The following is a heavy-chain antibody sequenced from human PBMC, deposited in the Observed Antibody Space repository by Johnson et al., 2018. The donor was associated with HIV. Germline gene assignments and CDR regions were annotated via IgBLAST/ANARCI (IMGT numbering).Heavy chain of an antibody. D-gene: IGHD2-2*01. CDR2: IRYDGSNK. J-gene: IGHJ3*02. CDR3: AKDRYALTRDTFDI. V-gene: IGHV3-30*02. Sequence: QVQLVESGGGVVQPGKSLTLSCVGSGFTFSSYGMHWVRQAPGKGLEWVAFIRYDGSNKYYADSVKGRFTISRDNSKNTLYLQMNSLRAEDTAVYYCAKDRYALTRDTFDIWGQGTMVTVSS. CDR1: GFTFSSYG.